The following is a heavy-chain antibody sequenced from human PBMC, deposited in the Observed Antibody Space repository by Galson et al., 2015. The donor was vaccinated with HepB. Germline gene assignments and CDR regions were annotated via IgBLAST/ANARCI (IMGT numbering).Heavy chain of an antibody. V-gene: IGHV5-51*01. Sequence: QSGAEVKKPGESLKISCKGSGYSFTKYWIGWVRQMPGKGLEWMGIIYPGDSDTRYSPSFQGQVTISADKSISTAYLQWSSLKASDTAMYYCARSRSRYSSSPDDAFDIWGQGTMVTVSS. J-gene: IGHJ3*02. CDR3: ARSRSRYSSSPDDAFDI. D-gene: IGHD6-13*01. CDR2: IYPGDSDT. CDR1: GYSFTKYW.